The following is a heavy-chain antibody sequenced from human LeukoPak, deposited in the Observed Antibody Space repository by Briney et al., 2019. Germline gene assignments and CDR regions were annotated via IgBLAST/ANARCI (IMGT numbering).Heavy chain of an antibody. CDR2: ISAYNGNT. CDR1: GYTFTGYY. J-gene: IGHJ5*02. Sequence: GASVKVSCKASGYTFTGYYMHWVRQAPGQGLEWMGWISAYNGNTNYAQKLQGRVTMTTDTSTSTAYMELRSLRSDDTAVYYCARGLRGYCSGGSCYWFDPWGQGTLVTVSS. V-gene: IGHV1-18*04. D-gene: IGHD2-15*01. CDR3: ARGLRGYCSGGSCYWFDP.